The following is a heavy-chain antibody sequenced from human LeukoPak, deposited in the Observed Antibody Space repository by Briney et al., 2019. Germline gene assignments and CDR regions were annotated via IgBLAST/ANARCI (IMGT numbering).Heavy chain of an antibody. V-gene: IGHV3-64*01. CDR3: ARANDAFDI. CDR1: GYTFSSYA. CDR2: ISTNGGGT. J-gene: IGHJ3*02. Sequence: GGSLRLSCAASGYTFSSYAMHWVRQAPGKGLEYVSAISTNGGGTYYANSVKGRFTISRDNSKNTLYLQMNSLRAEDTAVYYCARANDAFDIWGQGTMVTVSS.